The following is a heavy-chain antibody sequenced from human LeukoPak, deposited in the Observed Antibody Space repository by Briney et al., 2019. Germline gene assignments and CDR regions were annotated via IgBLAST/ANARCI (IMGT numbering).Heavy chain of an antibody. CDR1: GYTFTSYY. CDR2: INPSGGST. D-gene: IGHD3-10*01. Sequence: GASVKVSCKASGYTFTSYYMHWVRQAPGQGLEWMGIINPSGGSTSYAQKFQGRVTMTRDTSTSTVYMELSSLRSEDTAVYYCARAESVLWFGELMALSYAFDIWGQGTMVTVSS. J-gene: IGHJ3*02. CDR3: ARAESVLWFGELMALSYAFDI. V-gene: IGHV1-46*01.